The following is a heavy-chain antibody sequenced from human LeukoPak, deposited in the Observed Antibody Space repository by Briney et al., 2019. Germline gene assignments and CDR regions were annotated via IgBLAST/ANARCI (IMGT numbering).Heavy chain of an antibody. CDR1: GFTFTHHA. Sequence: GGSLRLSCAGSGFTFTHHALSWVRQAPGKGLEWVSTVSGRGSFKFYADSVKGRFTISRDNSENTLCLQMSGLSTEDTALYYCAKDRSTGFYYLDSWGQGTLVTVSS. CDR2: VSGRGSFK. V-gene: IGHV3-23*01. CDR3: AKDRSTGFYYLDS. J-gene: IGHJ4*02. D-gene: IGHD6-19*01.